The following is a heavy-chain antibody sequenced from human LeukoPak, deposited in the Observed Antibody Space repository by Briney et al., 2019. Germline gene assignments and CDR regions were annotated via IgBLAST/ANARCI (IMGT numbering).Heavy chain of an antibody. D-gene: IGHD6-19*01. V-gene: IGHV1-2*06. CDR2: INPNSGGT. CDR3: ARPKIAVDGWFDP. Sequence: ASVKVSCKASGYTFTGYYMHWVRQAPGRGLEWMGRINPNSGGTNYAQKFQGRVTMTRDTSISTAYMELSRLRSDDTAVYYCARPKIAVDGWFDPWGQGTLVTVSS. CDR1: GYTFTGYY. J-gene: IGHJ5*02.